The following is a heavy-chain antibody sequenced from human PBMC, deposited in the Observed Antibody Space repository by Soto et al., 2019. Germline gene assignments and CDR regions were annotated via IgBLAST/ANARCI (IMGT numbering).Heavy chain of an antibody. CDR1: GFSLRSYA. Sequence: QVQLVESGGGVVQPGRSLRLSCAASGFSLRSYAMYWVRQAPGKGLEWVAVMSYDGSDKDCADSVKGRFTISRDNSKNTLYLQMSSLRAEDTAVYYCARARLDTPALEYWGQGTLVTVFS. D-gene: IGHD2-2*01. V-gene: IGHV3-30-3*01. J-gene: IGHJ4*02. CDR2: MSYDGSDK. CDR3: ARARLDTPALEY.